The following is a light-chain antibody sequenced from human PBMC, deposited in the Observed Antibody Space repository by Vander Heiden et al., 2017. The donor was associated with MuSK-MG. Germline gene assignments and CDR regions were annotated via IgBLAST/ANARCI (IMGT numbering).Light chain of an antibody. CDR3: QQSDSTPIT. CDR1: QSISSY. V-gene: IGKV1-39*01. CDR2: AAS. J-gene: IGKJ5*01. Sequence: DIQMTQSPSSLSASVGDRVTITCRASQSISSYLNWYQQKPGKAPKLLIYAASSLQSGVPSRFSCSRSGTDFTLTISSLQPEDFATYYCQQSDSTPITFGQGTRLEIK.